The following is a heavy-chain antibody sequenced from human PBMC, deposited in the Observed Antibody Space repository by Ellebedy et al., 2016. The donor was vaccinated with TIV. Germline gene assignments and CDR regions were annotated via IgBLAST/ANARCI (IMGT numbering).Heavy chain of an antibody. CDR2: INQDGSEK. CDR1: GFTFTTFW. J-gene: IGHJ4*02. CDR3: ARENWYNDY. V-gene: IGHV3-7*04. Sequence: PGGSLRLSCAASGFTFTTFWMSWVRQAPGKGLEWVGNINQDGSEKCYGDSVKGRFTISRDNAKNSVYLQMNSLRAEVTAVYYCARENWYNDYWGQGTLVTVSS. D-gene: IGHD1/OR15-1a*01.